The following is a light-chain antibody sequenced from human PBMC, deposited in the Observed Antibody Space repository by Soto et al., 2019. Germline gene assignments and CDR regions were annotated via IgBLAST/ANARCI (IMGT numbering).Light chain of an antibody. Sequence: EIVLKQSPGTLSLSPGERATLSCRASQSVNSDYLGWFQQKPGQAPRLLIYGASTRATGIPDRFSGSGSGTDFTLTISRLEPEDFALYYCQQYGSSGTFGQGTKVDI. CDR1: QSVNSDY. CDR3: QQYGSSGT. V-gene: IGKV3-20*01. CDR2: GAS. J-gene: IGKJ1*01.